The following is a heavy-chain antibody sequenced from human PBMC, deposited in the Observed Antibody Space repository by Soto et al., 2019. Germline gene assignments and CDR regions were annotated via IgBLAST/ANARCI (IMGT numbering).Heavy chain of an antibody. D-gene: IGHD2-15*01. CDR1: GGTFSNYA. CDR2: IIPIYGTA. CDR3: ARDLGGCSAGSCRYNWFDP. V-gene: IGHV1-69*13. J-gene: IGHJ5*02. Sequence: SVKVSCKASGGTFSNYAISWVRRAPGQGLEWMGGIIPIYGTANYAQKFQDRDTITADESTSTAYMELSSLTSEDTAVYYCARDLGGCSAGSCRYNWFDPWGQGTLVTVSS.